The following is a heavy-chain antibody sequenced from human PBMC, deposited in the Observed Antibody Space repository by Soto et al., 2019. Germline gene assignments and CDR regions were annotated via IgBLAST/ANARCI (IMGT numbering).Heavy chain of an antibody. J-gene: IGHJ4*02. CDR1: GYTFTSYG. V-gene: IGHV1-18*01. CDR3: ARDGVSQLGPTSIDY. CDR2: ISAYNGNT. Sequence: GASVKVSCKASGYTFTSYGISWVRQAPGQGLEWMGWISAYNGNTNYAQKLQGRVTMTTDTSTSTAYMELRSLRSDDTAVYYCARDGVSQLGPTSIDYWGQGTLVTVSS. D-gene: IGHD6-6*01.